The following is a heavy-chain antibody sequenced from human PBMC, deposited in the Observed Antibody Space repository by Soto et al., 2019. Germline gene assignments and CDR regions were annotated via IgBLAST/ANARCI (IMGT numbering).Heavy chain of an antibody. CDR1: GFTFSSYA. V-gene: IGHV3-23*01. D-gene: IGHD3-22*01. J-gene: IGHJ4*02. CDR3: AKDNSNLDY. Sequence: GGSLRLSCAASGFTFSSYAVTWVRQAPGKGLEWVSTISASGYSTYYADSVKGRFTISRDNSKNTLYLQMNSLRAEDTAVYYCAKDNSNLDYWGQGTLVTVS. CDR2: ISASGYST.